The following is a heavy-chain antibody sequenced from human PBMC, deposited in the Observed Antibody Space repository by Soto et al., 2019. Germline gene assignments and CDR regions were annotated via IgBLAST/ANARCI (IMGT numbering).Heavy chain of an antibody. CDR2: ISYDGSNK. V-gene: IGHV3-30*18. CDR3: AKSKTLYYYSGMDV. CDR1: GFTFSSYG. Sequence: QVQLVESGGGVVQPGRSLRLSCAASGFTFSSYGMHWVRQAPGKGLEWVAVISYDGSNKDYADSVKGRFTTSRDNSKNPMYLQMISLRAEDTAVYYCAKSKTLYYYSGMDVWGQGTTVTVSS. J-gene: IGHJ6*02.